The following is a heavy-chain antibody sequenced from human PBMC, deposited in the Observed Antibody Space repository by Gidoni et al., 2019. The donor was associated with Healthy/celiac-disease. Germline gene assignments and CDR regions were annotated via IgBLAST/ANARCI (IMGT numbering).Heavy chain of an antibody. Sequence: SVSNAWMNWVRQAPGKGLEWVGRIKSKTDGGTTDYAAPVKGRFTSSRDDSKNTLYLEMNSLKTEDTAVYYCTTDYGERGDAFDIWGQGTMVTVSS. CDR2: IKSKTDGGTT. J-gene: IGHJ3*02. CDR1: SVSNAW. CDR3: TTDYGERGDAFDI. V-gene: IGHV3-15*07. D-gene: IGHD4-17*01.